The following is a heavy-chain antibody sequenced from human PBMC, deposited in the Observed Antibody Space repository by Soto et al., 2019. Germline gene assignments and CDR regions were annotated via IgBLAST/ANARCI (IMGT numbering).Heavy chain of an antibody. D-gene: IGHD6-6*01. CDR1: GYSFTSYW. CDR3: ARHLYSSSSGLNYYYYYGMDV. Sequence: PGESLKISCKGSGYSFTSYWIGWVRQMPGKGLEWMGIIYPGDSDTRYSPSFQGQVTISADKSISTAYLQWSSLKASDTAMYYCARHLYSSSSGLNYYYYYGMDVWGQGTTVTVSS. V-gene: IGHV5-51*01. J-gene: IGHJ6*02. CDR2: IYPGDSDT.